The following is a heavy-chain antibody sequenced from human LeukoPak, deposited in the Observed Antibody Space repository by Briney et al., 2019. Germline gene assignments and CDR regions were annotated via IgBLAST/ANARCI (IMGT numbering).Heavy chain of an antibody. D-gene: IGHD3-16*01. Sequence: ASVKVSCKASGYTFTGYYMHWERQAPGQGLEWMGWINPNSGGTNYAQKFQGRVTMTRDTSISTAYMELSRLRSDDTAVYYCAIVMITFGGVVDPWGQGTLVTVSS. CDR1: GYTFTGYY. CDR2: INPNSGGT. J-gene: IGHJ5*02. CDR3: AIVMITFGGVVDP. V-gene: IGHV1-2*02.